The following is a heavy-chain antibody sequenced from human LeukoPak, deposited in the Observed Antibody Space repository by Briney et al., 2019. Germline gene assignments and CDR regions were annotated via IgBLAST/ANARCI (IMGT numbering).Heavy chain of an antibody. D-gene: IGHD2-15*01. CDR2: IVVGSGNT. Sequence: SVKVSCKASGFTFTSSAMQWVRQARGQRLEWIGWIVVGSGNTNYAQKLQERVTITRDMSTSTAYMELSSLRSEDTAVYYCAAVRYCSGGSCYGVPRPFDYWGQGTLVTVSS. CDR1: GFTFTSSA. CDR3: AAVRYCSGGSCYGVPRPFDY. J-gene: IGHJ4*02. V-gene: IGHV1-58*02.